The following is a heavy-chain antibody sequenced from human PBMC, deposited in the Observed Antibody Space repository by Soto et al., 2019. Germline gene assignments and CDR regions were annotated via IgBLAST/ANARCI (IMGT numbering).Heavy chain of an antibody. CDR3: ARGKAAAVIFDY. CDR1: GGSFSGYY. D-gene: IGHD6-13*01. CDR2: INHSGST. V-gene: IGHV4-34*01. Sequence: SETLSLTCAVYGGSFSGYYWSWIRQPPGKGLEWIGEINHSGSTNYNPSLKSRVTISVDTSKNQFSLKLSSVTAADTAVYYCARGKAAAVIFDYWGQGTLVTVSS. J-gene: IGHJ4*02.